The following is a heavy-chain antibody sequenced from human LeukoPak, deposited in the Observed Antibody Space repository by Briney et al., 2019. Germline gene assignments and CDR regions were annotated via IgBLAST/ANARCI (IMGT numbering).Heavy chain of an antibody. D-gene: IGHD5/OR15-5a*01. CDR2: IRYDASNK. V-gene: IGHV3-30*02. CDR1: GFTFSSYG. J-gene: IGHJ6*03. Sequence: PGGSLRLSCAASGFTFSSYGMHWVRQAPAKGLEWVASIRYDASNKYYADSVKGRFTISRDNSKNTLYLQMNGLGAEDTAVYYCAKDLRGYYYYMDVGGKGTTVTISS. CDR3: AKDLRGYYYYMDV.